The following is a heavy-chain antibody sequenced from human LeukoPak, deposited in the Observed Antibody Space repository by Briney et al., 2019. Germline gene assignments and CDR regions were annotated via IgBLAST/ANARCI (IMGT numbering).Heavy chain of an antibody. CDR2: MSYDGRNE. CDR3: AREGGPYYHPSSPFDY. V-gene: IGHV3-30*09. J-gene: IGHJ4*02. D-gene: IGHD3-22*01. CDR1: GFIFSDYA. Sequence: VGSLRPSCAASGFIFSDYAMHWVRQSPGKGLEWVAFMSYDGRNEYYADSVKGRFAISRDNYKNTLHLQMNRLRPGDTAVYYCAREGGPYYHPSSPFDYWGLGTLVTVSS.